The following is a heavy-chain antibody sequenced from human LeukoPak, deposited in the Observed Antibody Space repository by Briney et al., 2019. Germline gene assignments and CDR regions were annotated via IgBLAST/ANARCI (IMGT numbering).Heavy chain of an antibody. Sequence: GGSLRHSCAASGFTFSSYVMHWVRQAPGKGLEWVAFIRYDGTNRYYADSVKGRFTISRDNSKNTLYLQMNSLRAEDTAVYYCAKGTIVGATVDAFDIWGQGTMVTVSS. J-gene: IGHJ3*02. CDR3: AKGTIVGATVDAFDI. CDR1: GFTFSSYV. V-gene: IGHV3-30*02. D-gene: IGHD1-26*01. CDR2: IRYDGTNR.